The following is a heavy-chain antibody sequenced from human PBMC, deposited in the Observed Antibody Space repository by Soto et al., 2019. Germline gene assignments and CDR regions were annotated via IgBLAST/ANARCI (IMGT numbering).Heavy chain of an antibody. V-gene: IGHV1-46*02. CDR3: ARGRHIAVVTASFDY. CDR2: IHPSGGGT. CDR1: GYTFNTYY. Sequence: QVQLVQSGAEVKKPGASVKVSCKPSGYTFNTYYLHWVRQAPGQALEWMGVIHPSGGGTTYAQKFLGRVPVTRDTSTSTVFMELSSLRSDDTAVYYCARGRHIAVVTASFDYWGQGTLVTVSS. J-gene: IGHJ4*02. D-gene: IGHD2-21*02.